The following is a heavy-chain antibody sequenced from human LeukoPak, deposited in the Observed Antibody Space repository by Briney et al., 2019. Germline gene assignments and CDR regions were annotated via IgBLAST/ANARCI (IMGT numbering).Heavy chain of an antibody. Sequence: GGSLRLSCAASGFTFSSYAMSWVRQAPGKGLEWVSAISGSGGSTYYADSVKGRFTISRDNSKNTLYLQMNSLRAEDTAVYYCAKDRGFIVGAIPIDYWGQGTLVTVSS. CDR2: ISGSGGST. V-gene: IGHV3-23*01. J-gene: IGHJ4*02. D-gene: IGHD1-26*01. CDR1: GFTFSSYA. CDR3: AKDRGFIVGAIPIDY.